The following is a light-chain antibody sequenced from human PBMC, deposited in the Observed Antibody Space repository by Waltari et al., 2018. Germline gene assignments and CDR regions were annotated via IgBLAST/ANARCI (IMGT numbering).Light chain of an antibody. CDR1: SSDVGGYND. CDR3: SSYTSSSTLGVV. J-gene: IGLJ2*01. CDR2: DVS. V-gene: IGLV2-14*01. Sequence: QSALTQPASVSGSPGQSITISCTGTSSDVGGYNDVSWYQQHPGKAPKLMIYDVSNRPSGVSNSFSGSKSGNTASLTISGLQAEDEADYYCSSYTSSSTLGVVFGGGTKLTVL.